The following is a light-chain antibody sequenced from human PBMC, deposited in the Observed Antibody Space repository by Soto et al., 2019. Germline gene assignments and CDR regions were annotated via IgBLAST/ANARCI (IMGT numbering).Light chain of an antibody. CDR2: EVS. Sequence: QSALTQPASVSGSPGQSITISCTGTSSDVGGYNYVSWYQQHPGKAPKLMIYEVSNRPSGVSDRFSGSRSGNTASLTISGLQAEDESEYYCISYTSSSTWVFGGGTKRPS. CDR1: SSDVGGYNY. CDR3: ISYTSSSTWV. J-gene: IGLJ3*02. V-gene: IGLV2-14*01.